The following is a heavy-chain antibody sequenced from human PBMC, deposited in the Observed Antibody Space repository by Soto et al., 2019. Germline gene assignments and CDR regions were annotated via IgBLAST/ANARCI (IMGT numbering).Heavy chain of an antibody. CDR3: ARDRAHCSSTSCYRAYYFDY. J-gene: IGHJ4*02. CDR1: GGSISSGGYY. V-gene: IGHV4-31*03. D-gene: IGHD2-2*01. CDR2: IYYSGST. Sequence: QVQLQESGPGLVKPSQTLSLTCTVSGGSISSGGYYWSWIRQHPGKGLEWIGYIYYSGSTYYNPSLKSRVTISVDTSKNQFSLKLSSVTAADTAVYYCARDRAHCSSTSCYRAYYFDYWGQGTLVTVSS.